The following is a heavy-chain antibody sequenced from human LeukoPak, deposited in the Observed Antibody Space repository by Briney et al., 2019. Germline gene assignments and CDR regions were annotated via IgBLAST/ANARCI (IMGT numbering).Heavy chain of an antibody. CDR1: GGSISSSSYY. J-gene: IGHJ4*02. CDR2: IYYSGST. V-gene: IGHV4-39*01. D-gene: IGHD1-26*01. Sequence: SETLSLTCTVSGGSISSSSYYWGWMRQPPGKGLEWIGSIYYSGSTYYNPSLKSRVTISVDTSKNQFSLKLSSVTAADTAVYYCARREAAFDYWGQGTLVTVSS. CDR3: ARREAAFDY.